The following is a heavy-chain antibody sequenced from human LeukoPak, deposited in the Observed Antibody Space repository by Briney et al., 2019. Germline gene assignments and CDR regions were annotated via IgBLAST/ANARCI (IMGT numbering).Heavy chain of an antibody. CDR2: IYTSGST. D-gene: IGHD3-9*01. V-gene: IGHV4-4*07. Sequence: SETLSLTCTVSSGSISNYYWSWIRQPAGKGLEWIRRIYTSGSTNYNPSLKSRVTMSVDTSKNQFSLKLSSVTAADTAVYYCARDKGYYDILTGYRYYFDYWGQGTLVTVSS. J-gene: IGHJ4*02. CDR3: ARDKGYYDILTGYRYYFDY. CDR1: SGSISNYY.